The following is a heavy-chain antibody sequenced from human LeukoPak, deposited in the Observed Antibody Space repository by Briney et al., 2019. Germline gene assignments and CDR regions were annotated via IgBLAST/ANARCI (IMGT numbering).Heavy chain of an antibody. Sequence: GGSLRLSCAASGYTLSSYWMHWVRQAPGKGLVWVSRINSDGSSTSYVNSVKGRFTISRDNAKNTLYLQMNSLRVEDTAVYYCVRPMSMPSTGNYYYGMDVWGQGTTVTVSS. CDR1: GYTLSSYW. D-gene: IGHD1-1*01. J-gene: IGHJ6*02. CDR2: INSDGSST. V-gene: IGHV3-74*01. CDR3: VRPMSMPSTGNYYYGMDV.